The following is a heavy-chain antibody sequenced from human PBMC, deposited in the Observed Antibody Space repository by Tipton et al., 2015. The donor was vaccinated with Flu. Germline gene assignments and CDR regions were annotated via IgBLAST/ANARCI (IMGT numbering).Heavy chain of an antibody. CDR1: GGSISSYY. CDR3: ARGSGSGTYMIFDY. Sequence: TLSLTCTVSGGSISSYYWTWIRQPAGKGREWIGRTYTSGSTKYHPSLKRRVTMSVDTSKNHFPLKLSSVTAADTAVYYCARGSGSGTYMIFDYWGQGTLVTVAS. J-gene: IGHJ4*02. V-gene: IGHV4-4*07. CDR2: TYTSGST. D-gene: IGHD3-10*01.